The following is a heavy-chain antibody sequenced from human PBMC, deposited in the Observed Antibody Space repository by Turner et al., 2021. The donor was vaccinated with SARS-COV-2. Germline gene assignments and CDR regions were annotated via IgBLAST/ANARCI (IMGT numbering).Heavy chain of an antibody. V-gene: IGHV4-59*12. CDR3: ARVLNTIFPDFDY. Sequence: QVQLQESGQGLVKPSETLSLTCTVSGGSISTYYWDWIRQHPGKGLEWIGYIYYSGSTYYNPSLKSRVTISVDTSKNQFSLKLSSVTAADTAVYYCARVLNTIFPDFDYCGQGTLVTVSS. J-gene: IGHJ4*02. CDR2: IYYSGST. D-gene: IGHD3-9*01. CDR1: GGSISTYY.